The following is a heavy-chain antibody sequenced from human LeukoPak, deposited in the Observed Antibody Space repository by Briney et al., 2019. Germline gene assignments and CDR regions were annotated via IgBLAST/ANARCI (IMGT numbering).Heavy chain of an antibody. Sequence: GGSLRLSCAASGFTFSSYSMNWVRQAPGKGLEWVSSVSSSSSYIYYADSVKGRFTISRDNAKNSLYLQMNSLRAEDTAVYYCALANWGSQAPGDYWGQGTLVPVSS. J-gene: IGHJ4*02. CDR1: GFTFSSYS. CDR3: ALANWGSQAPGDY. D-gene: IGHD7-27*01. CDR2: VSSSSSYI. V-gene: IGHV3-21*01.